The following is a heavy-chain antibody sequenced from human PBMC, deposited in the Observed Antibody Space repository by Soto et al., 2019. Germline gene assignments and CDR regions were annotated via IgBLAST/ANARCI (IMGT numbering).Heavy chain of an antibody. Sequence: EVQLLESGGGLVQPGGSLSLSCAASGFTFSSYAMSWVRQAPGKGLEWVSAISGSGGSTYYADSVKGRFTISRDNSKNTLYLQMNSLRAEDTAVYYCAKDFGSVVVVAATGVGPAFDPWGQGTLVTVSS. D-gene: IGHD2-15*01. CDR3: AKDFGSVVVVAATGVGPAFDP. J-gene: IGHJ5*02. CDR2: ISGSGGST. V-gene: IGHV3-23*01. CDR1: GFTFSSYA.